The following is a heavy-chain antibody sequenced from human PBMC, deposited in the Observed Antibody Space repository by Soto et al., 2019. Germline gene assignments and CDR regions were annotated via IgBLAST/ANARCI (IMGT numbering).Heavy chain of an antibody. CDR3: ANEGPTGGYSYYKMDV. CDR1: GFTFSSNA. CDR2: ISYDGNKK. V-gene: IGHV3-30*18. D-gene: IGHD3-16*01. Sequence: QVQLVESGGGVVQPGRSPRLSCVASGFTFSSNAMHWVRQAPGKGLEWLAVISYDGNKKYYTDSVKGRFTISRDNSVNTLYLQMNSLRTEDTAVYYCANEGPTGGYSYYKMDVWGQGTTVTVSS. J-gene: IGHJ6*02.